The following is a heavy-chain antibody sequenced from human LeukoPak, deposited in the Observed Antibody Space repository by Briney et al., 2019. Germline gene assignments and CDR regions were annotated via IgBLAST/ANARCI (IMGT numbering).Heavy chain of an antibody. CDR2: ISYDGSNK. CDR1: GFTFSSYA. J-gene: IGHJ4*02. V-gene: IGHV3-30-3*01. D-gene: IGHD6-13*01. CDR3: ARGYSSSWYEFDY. Sequence: GGSLRLSCAAPGFTFSSYAMHWVRQAPGKGLEWVAVISYDGSNKYYADSVKGRFTISRDNSKNTLYLQMNSLRAEDTAVYYCARGYSSSWYEFDYWGQGTLVTVSS.